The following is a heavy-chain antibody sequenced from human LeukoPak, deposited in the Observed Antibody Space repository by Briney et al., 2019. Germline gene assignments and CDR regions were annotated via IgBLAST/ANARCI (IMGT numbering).Heavy chain of an antibody. CDR1: GGSISSGSYY. D-gene: IGHD3-3*01. Sequence: SQTLSLTCTVSGGSISSGSYYWSWIRQPAGKGLEWIGRIYTSGSTNYNPSLKSRVTISVDTSKNQFSLKLSSVTAADTAVYYCARDRNYDFWSGYTNWFDPRGQGTLVTASS. J-gene: IGHJ5*02. CDR2: IYTSGST. V-gene: IGHV4-61*02. CDR3: ARDRNYDFWSGYTNWFDP.